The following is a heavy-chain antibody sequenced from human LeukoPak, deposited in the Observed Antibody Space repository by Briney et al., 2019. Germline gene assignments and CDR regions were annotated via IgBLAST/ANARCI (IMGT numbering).Heavy chain of an antibody. J-gene: IGHJ4*02. CDR3: ARDFYYYDSSGYLAWYFDY. D-gene: IGHD3-22*01. Sequence: GRSLRLSCAASGFTFSSYGMHWVRQAPGKGLEWVAVIWYDGSNKYYADSVKGRFTISRDNSKNTLYLQMNSLRAGDTAVYYCARDFYYYDSSGYLAWYFDYWGQGTLVTVSS. CDR2: IWYDGSNK. V-gene: IGHV3-33*01. CDR1: GFTFSSYG.